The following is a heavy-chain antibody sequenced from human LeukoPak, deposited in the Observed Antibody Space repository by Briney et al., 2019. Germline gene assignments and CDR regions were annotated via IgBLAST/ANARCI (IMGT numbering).Heavy chain of an antibody. J-gene: IGHJ4*02. CDR2: ISGSGGST. CDR3: AKDLASTVRGANY. V-gene: IGHV3-23*01. D-gene: IGHD4-4*01. CDR1: GFTFSSYA. Sequence: GGSLRLSCAASGFTFSSYAMGWVRQAPGKGLGWVSAISGSGGSTYYADSVKGRFTISRDNSKHTMYLQTNSLRAEDTAVYYCAKDLASTVRGANYWGQGTLVTVSS.